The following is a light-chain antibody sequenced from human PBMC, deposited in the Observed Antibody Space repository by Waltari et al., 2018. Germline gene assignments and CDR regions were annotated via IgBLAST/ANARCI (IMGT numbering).Light chain of an antibody. CDR1: QSLLYSPNHKKY. CDR2: GAS. J-gene: IGKJ2*01. V-gene: IGKV4-1*01. CDR3: QQYYSTPYT. Sequence: IVMTQSPASLAVSLGERATIDCKSAQSLLYSPNHKKYLAWFQQKPGQPPKLLIYGASTRESGVPYRFSGSGSETDFTLTISSLQAEDVAVYYCQQYYSTPYTFGQGTKLEIK.